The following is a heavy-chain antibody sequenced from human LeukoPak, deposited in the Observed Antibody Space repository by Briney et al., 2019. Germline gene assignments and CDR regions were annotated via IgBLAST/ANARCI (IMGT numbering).Heavy chain of an antibody. J-gene: IGHJ4*02. CDR1: GFTFSRYW. D-gene: IGHD5-18*01. CDR2: VHSDGSST. Sequence: GGSLRLSCAASGFTFSRYWMHWVRQAPGKGLVWVSRVHSDGSSTYYADSVKGRFTISRENAKNTLYLQMNSLRAEDTAVYYSAREGLGYSYGYWGQGTLVTVSS. CDR3: AREGLGYSYGY. V-gene: IGHV3-74*01.